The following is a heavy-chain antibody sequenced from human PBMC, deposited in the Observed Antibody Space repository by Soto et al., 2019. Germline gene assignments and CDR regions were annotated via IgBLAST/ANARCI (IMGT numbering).Heavy chain of an antibody. CDR1: GGSISSSRFF. CDR2: VAYRGST. Sequence: QLQLQESGPGLVKSSETLSLTCSVSGGSISSSRFFWGWIRQHPGKGLEWIGSVAYRGSTHVNPSVKGLVTISVDTSKNQCTLKLGSVTAADTAVYYCARQGDYSDIGANLDYWGQGTRVTVSS. J-gene: IGHJ4*02. V-gene: IGHV4-39*01. D-gene: IGHD3-22*01. CDR3: ARQGDYSDIGANLDY.